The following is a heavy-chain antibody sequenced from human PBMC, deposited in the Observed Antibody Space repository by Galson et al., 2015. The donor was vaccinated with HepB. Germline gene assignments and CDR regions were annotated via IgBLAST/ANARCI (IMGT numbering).Heavy chain of an antibody. J-gene: IGHJ3*02. CDR2: INAGNGNT. D-gene: IGHD3-10*01. Sequence: SVKVSCKASGYTFTSYAMHWVRQAPGQRLEWMGWINAGNGNTKYSQKFQGRVTITRDTSASTAYMELSSLRSEDTAVYYCARYGSGSYRIPPNAFDIWGQGTMVTVSS. CDR1: GYTFTSYA. V-gene: IGHV1-3*01. CDR3: ARYGSGSYRIPPNAFDI.